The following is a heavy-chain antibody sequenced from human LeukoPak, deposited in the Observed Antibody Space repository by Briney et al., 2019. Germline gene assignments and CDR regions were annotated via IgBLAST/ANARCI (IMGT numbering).Heavy chain of an antibody. V-gene: IGHV3-23*01. CDR1: GFTFSSYG. CDR2: ISGSGGST. J-gene: IGHJ4*02. Sequence: PGGTLRLSCAASGFTFSSYGMSWVRQAPGKGLEWVSAISGSGGSTYYADSVKGRFTISRDSAKNSLYMQMNSLRAEDTAVYYCAAGAMAFIDYWGQGTLVTVSS. D-gene: IGHD5-18*01. CDR3: AAGAMAFIDY.